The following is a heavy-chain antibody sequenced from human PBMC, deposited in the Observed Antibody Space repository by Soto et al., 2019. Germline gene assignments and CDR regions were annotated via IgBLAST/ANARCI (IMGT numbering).Heavy chain of an antibody. J-gene: IGHJ6*02. CDR3: ARCGLDYGMDV. V-gene: IGHV4-4*07. CDR2: FYPTGKT. Sequence: PSDTLSLACTVSGGSISSYYWFWTRQPAGKGLEWIGRFYPTGKTNYNPSLQSRLTMSADTSRNQFSLNLTSVTAADTAVYYCARCGLDYGMDVWGQGTTVTVS. CDR1: GGSISSYY. D-gene: IGHD3-16*01.